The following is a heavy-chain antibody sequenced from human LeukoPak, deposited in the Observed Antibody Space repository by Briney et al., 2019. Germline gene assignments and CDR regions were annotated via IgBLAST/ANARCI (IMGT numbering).Heavy chain of an antibody. J-gene: IGHJ4*02. V-gene: IGHV3-21*01. Sequence: GGSLRLSCAASGFTFSSYSMNWVRQAPGKGLEWVSSISSSSSYIYYADSVKGRSTISRDNAKNSLYLQMNSLRAEDTAAYYCARGYCSGGSCYASFDYWGQGTMVTVSS. CDR2: ISSSSSYI. D-gene: IGHD2-15*01. CDR1: GFTFSSYS. CDR3: ARGYCSGGSCYASFDY.